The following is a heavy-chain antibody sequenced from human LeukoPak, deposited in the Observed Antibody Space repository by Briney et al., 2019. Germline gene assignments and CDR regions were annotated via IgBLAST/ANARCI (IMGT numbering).Heavy chain of an antibody. Sequence: GGSLRLSCAASGFTFSSYSMNWARQAPGKGLEWVSYIGGSSIAIYYADSVKGRFTISRDNAKNSLYLQMNSLRAEDTAVYYCATAGLIDYWGQGTLVTVSS. D-gene: IGHD3-9*01. CDR1: GFTFSSYS. CDR2: IGGSSIAI. V-gene: IGHV3-21*05. J-gene: IGHJ4*02. CDR3: ATAGLIDY.